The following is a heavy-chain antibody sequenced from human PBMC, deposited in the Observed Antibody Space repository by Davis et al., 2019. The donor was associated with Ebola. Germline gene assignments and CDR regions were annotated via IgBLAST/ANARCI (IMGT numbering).Heavy chain of an antibody. CDR2: INPNSGGT. J-gene: IGHJ3*02. CDR3: ARVRQQLVDDGFDM. V-gene: IGHV1-2*06. D-gene: IGHD6-13*01. Sequence: AASVKVSCKASGYTFTGYYMHWVRQAPGQGLEWMGRINPNSGGTNYAQKFQGRVTMTRDTSISTAYMQLSSLESEDTAVYYCARVRQQLVDDGFDMWGQGTLVTVSS. CDR1: GYTFTGYY.